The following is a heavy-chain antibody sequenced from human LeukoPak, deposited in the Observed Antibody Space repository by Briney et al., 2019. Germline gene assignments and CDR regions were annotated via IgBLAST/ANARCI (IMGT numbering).Heavy chain of an antibody. CDR1: GGSISSGDYY. CDR2: IYYSGST. CDR3: ARVAEGYCSGGSCYDYYFDY. Sequence: SETLSLTCTVSGGSISSGDYYWSWIRQPPGKGLEWIGYIYYSGSTYYNPSLKSRVTMSVDTSKNQFSLKLSSVTAADTAVYYCARVAEGYCSGGSCYDYYFDYWGQGTLVAVSS. J-gene: IGHJ4*02. D-gene: IGHD2-15*01. V-gene: IGHV4-30-4*01.